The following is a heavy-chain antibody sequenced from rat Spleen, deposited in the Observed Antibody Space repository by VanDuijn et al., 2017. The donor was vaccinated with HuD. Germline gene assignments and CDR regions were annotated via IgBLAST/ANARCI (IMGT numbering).Heavy chain of an antibody. CDR1: GFTFSNYG. CDR2: ISPSGGST. CDR3: ATGGYGYTSRFDY. Sequence: EVQLVESGGGLVQPGRSLKLSCAASGFTFSNYGMHWIRQAPTKGLEWVASISPSGGSTYYRDSVKGRFTISRDNAKSTLYLQMDSLRSEDTATYYCATGGYGYTSRFDYWGQGVMVTVSS. D-gene: IGHD1-9*01. V-gene: IGHV5-19*01. J-gene: IGHJ2*01.